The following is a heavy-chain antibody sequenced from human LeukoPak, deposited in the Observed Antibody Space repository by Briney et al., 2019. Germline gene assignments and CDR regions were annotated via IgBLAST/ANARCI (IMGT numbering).Heavy chain of an antibody. CDR3: ARGEGTYYYDSSGPDFDY. CDR1: GFTFTSYW. CDR2: INNDGSST. Sequence: PGGSLRLSCTASGFTFTSYWMQWVRQAPGKGLVWVSCINNDGSSTNYADSVKGRFTISRDNSKNTLYLQMNSLRAEDTAVYYCARGEGTYYYDSSGPDFDYWGQGTLVTVSS. J-gene: IGHJ4*02. V-gene: IGHV3-74*01. D-gene: IGHD3-22*01.